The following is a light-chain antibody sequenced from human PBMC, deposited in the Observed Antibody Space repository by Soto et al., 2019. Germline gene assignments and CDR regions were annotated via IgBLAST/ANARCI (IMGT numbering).Light chain of an antibody. CDR1: QNVRSY. V-gene: IGKV3-11*01. CDR3: QQYINWPPGIT. CDR2: DAS. J-gene: IGKJ5*01. Sequence: EIVLTQSPATLSLSPGEISTLSCRGSQNVRSYLAWYLQKFGQAPRLLIYDASNRATGIPARFSGSGSGTEFNLTISSLQSEDFALYYCQQYINWPPGITFGQGTRLEIK.